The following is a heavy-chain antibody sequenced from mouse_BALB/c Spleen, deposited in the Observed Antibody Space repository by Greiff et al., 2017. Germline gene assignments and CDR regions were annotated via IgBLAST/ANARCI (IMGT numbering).Heavy chain of an antibody. J-gene: IGHJ3*01. CDR2: ISSGGGST. Sequence: EVKLVESGGGLVKPGGSLKLSCAASGFAFSSYDMSWVRQTPEKRLEWVAYISSGGGSTYYPDTVKGRFTISRDNAKNTLYLQMSSLKSEDTAMYYCARSTMITTGFAYWGQGTLVTVSA. V-gene: IGHV5-12-1*01. CDR3: ARSTMITTGFAY. D-gene: IGHD2-4*01. CDR1: GFAFSSYD.